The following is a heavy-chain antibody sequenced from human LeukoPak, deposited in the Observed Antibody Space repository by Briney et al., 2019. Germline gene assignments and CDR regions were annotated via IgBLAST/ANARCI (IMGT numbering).Heavy chain of an antibody. V-gene: IGHV1-46*01. D-gene: IGHD6-19*01. CDR3: ARGIAVAGTPDAFDI. CDR1: GYTFTSYY. Sequence: ASVKVSCKASGYTFTSYYMHWVRRAPGQGLEWMGIINPTGGSTSYAQKFQGRVTMTRDTSTSTVYMDLSSLRSEDTAVYYCARGIAVAGTPDAFDIWGQGTLVTVAS. J-gene: IGHJ3*02. CDR2: INPTGGST.